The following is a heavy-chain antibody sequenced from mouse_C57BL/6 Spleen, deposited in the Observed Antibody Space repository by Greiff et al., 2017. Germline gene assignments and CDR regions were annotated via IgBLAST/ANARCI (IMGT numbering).Heavy chain of an antibody. CDR3: ARSPITGFDY. D-gene: IGHD1-1*01. V-gene: IGHV1-54*01. CDR2: INPGSGGT. Sequence: VQLQQSGAELVRPGTSVKVSCKASGYAFTNYLIEWVKQRPGQGLEWIGLINPGSGGTNYNEKCKGKATLTADKSSRAAYMQLRSLASEDSAVYFCARSPITGFDYWGQGTTLTVSS. CDR1: GYAFTNYL. J-gene: IGHJ2*01.